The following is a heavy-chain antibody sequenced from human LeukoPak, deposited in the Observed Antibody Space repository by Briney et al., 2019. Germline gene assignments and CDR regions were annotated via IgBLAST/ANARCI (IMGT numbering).Heavy chain of an antibody. Sequence: RRSLRLSCAASGFTFSSYAMHWVRQAPGKGLEWVAVISYDGSNKYYADSVKGRFTISRDNSKNTLYLQMNSLRAEDTAVYYCARKLAGHYFDYWGQGTLVTVSS. D-gene: IGHD6-19*01. CDR2: ISYDGSNK. CDR1: GFTFSSYA. V-gene: IGHV3-30*01. CDR3: ARKLAGHYFDY. J-gene: IGHJ4*02.